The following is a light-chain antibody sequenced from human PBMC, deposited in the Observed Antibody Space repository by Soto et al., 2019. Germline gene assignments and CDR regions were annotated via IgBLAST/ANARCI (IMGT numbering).Light chain of an antibody. J-gene: IGKJ4*01. CDR3: QQSYTLYRRT. Sequence: DIQMTQSPSSLSASVGDRVIITCRTSQSISNYLNWYQHKPGKAPKVLISAASNLQSGVPSRFSGRGSANVITLTIRSLQPEAFAHYYRQQSYTLYRRTLGGGTKVDIK. V-gene: IGKV1-39*01. CDR1: QSISNY. CDR2: AAS.